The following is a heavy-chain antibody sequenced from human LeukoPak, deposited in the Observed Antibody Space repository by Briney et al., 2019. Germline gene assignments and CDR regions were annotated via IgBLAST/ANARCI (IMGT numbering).Heavy chain of an antibody. CDR3: TPPAYYYNVDV. J-gene: IGHJ6*02. CDR2: IKTKADNYAT. V-gene: IGHV3-73*01. CDR1: ELTLSVSA. Sequence: GGSLKLSCSASELTLSVSAIHWVRQASGKGLEWDGRIKTKADNYATAYAASVKGRFTISRDDSTNTAYLQMNSLKTEVTAVYYCTPPAYYYNVDVWGQGTTVTVSS. D-gene: IGHD6-25*01.